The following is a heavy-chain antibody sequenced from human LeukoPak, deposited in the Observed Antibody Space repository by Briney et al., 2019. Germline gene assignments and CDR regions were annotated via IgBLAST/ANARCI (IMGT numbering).Heavy chain of an antibody. CDR1: GFTFTSYW. CDR3: ASGRLVGAPDY. J-gene: IGHJ4*02. Sequence: GGSLRLSCAASGFTFTSYWMHWVRQPPGKGLVWVSRITSDGSGIGYADSVKGRFSTSRDNAKNTLYLQMNSLRAEDTAVYYCASGRLVGAPDYWGQGTLVTVSS. V-gene: IGHV3-74*01. CDR2: ITSDGSGI. D-gene: IGHD1-26*01.